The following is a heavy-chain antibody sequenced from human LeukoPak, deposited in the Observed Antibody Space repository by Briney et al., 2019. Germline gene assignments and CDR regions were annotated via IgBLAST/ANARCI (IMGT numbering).Heavy chain of an antibody. CDR3: ARGVYNYGSDCYFDL. Sequence: SETLSLTCAVYGGSFSGYYWSWIRQPPGKGLEWIGKINHSGSTNYDPSLKSRVTISVDTSKNQFSLKLTSVTAADTAVYYCARGVYNYGSDCYFDLWGRGTLVTVSS. V-gene: IGHV4-34*01. D-gene: IGHD5-18*01. CDR2: INHSGST. CDR1: GGSFSGYY. J-gene: IGHJ2*01.